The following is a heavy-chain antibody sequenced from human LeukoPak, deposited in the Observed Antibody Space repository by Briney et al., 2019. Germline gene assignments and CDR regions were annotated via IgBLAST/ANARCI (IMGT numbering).Heavy chain of an antibody. V-gene: IGHV4-34*01. Sequence: PSETLSLTCAVDGGSFSDYYWTWIRQPPGKGLEWIGELNHGGTTNYNPSLKSRLTISLDTSKNQFSLRLSSVTAADTAVYYCARARDVVRGVSDYWGQGTLVTVSS. CDR1: GGSFSDYY. D-gene: IGHD3-10*01. CDR2: LNHGGTT. J-gene: IGHJ4*02. CDR3: ARARDVVRGVSDY.